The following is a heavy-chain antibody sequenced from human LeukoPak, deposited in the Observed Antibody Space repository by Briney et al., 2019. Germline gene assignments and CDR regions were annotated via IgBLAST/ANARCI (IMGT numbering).Heavy chain of an antibody. CDR2: ISGSGGST. Sequence: PGGSLRLSCAASGFTFSSYAMSWVRQAPGKGLEWVSAISGSGGSTYYADSVEGRFTISRDNSKNTVYLQMNSLRAEDTAVYYCVRGDNWFDPWGQGTLVTVSS. CDR3: VRGDNWFDP. J-gene: IGHJ5*02. CDR1: GFTFSSYA. V-gene: IGHV3-23*01.